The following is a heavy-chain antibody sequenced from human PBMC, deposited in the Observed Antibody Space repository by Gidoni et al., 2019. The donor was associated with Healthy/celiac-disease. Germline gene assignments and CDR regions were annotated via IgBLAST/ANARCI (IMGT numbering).Heavy chain of an antibody. CDR3: ALTYYYGSGSYYFDY. CDR2: IIPILGIA. J-gene: IGHJ4*02. D-gene: IGHD3-10*01. Sequence: QVQLVQSGAEVKKPGSSLKVSCKASGGTFSSYAISWVRQAPGQGLEWMGRIIPILGIANYAQKFQGRVTITADKSTSTAYMELSSLRSEDTAVYYCALTYYYGSGSYYFDYWGQGTLVTVSS. CDR1: GGTFSSYA. V-gene: IGHV1-69*04.